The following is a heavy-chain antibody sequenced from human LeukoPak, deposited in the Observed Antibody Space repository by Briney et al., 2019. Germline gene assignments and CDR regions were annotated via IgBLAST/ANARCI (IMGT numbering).Heavy chain of an antibody. J-gene: IGHJ5*02. Sequence: ASVKVSCKASGYTFTSYGISWVRQAPGQGLEWMGWISAYNGNTNYAQKLQGRVTMTTDTSTSTAYMELRSLRSDDTAVYYCAREPRYFDWLYNWFDPWGQGTLVTVSS. CDR3: AREPRYFDWLYNWFDP. CDR2: ISAYNGNT. V-gene: IGHV1-18*01. CDR1: GYTFTSYG. D-gene: IGHD3-9*01.